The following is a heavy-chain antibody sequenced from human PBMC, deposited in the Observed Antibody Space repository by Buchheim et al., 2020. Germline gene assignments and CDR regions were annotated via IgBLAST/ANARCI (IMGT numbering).Heavy chain of an antibody. CDR2: ISDTGST. V-gene: IGHV4-59*01. D-gene: IGHD4-23*01. J-gene: IGHJ4*02. CDR1: GGSFENYY. Sequence: QVQLQESGPGLVKPSETLSLTCTVSGGSFENYYWSWIRQPPGKGLEWIAYISDTGSTSYNPSLKSRISIFINTSKIQFSLALTSVTAADTAVYYCARGGRWELPTFHWGQGTL. CDR3: ARGGRWELPTFH.